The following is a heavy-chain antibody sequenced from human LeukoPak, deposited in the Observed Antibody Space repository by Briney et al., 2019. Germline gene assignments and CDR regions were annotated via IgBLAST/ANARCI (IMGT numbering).Heavy chain of an antibody. CDR1: NGSISSHY. J-gene: IGHJ6*03. CDR3: ARNERRAQKDTYYAYFYYMDV. Sequence: SETLSLTCTVSNGSISSHYWSWIRQPPGKGLEWIGLIYSSGYTNYNPSLKSRVTISVDTSRDQFSLKLSSATAADTAVYFCARNERRAQKDTYYAYFYYMDVWGKGSTVTVSS. D-gene: IGHD6-25*01. CDR2: IYSSGYT. V-gene: IGHV4-59*11.